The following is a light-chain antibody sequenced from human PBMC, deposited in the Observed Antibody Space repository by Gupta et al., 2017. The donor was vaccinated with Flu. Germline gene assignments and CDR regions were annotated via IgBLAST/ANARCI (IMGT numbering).Light chain of an antibody. Sequence: DLVMTQSPDSLAVSLGERATINCKSSQSVLYSSNNKNYLAWYQHKPGQPPKLLINWASTRQSGVPDRFSGSGSGTDFTLTISSLQTEDVAVYYCHQYYSTPYSFGQGTKLEIK. CDR2: WAS. CDR1: QSVLYSSNNKNY. V-gene: IGKV4-1*01. J-gene: IGKJ2*03. CDR3: HQYYSTPYS.